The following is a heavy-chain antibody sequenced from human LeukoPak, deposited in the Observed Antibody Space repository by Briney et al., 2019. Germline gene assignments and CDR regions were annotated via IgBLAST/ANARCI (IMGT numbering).Heavy chain of an antibody. Sequence: PGGSLRLSCTASGFTFGDYAMSWVRQAPEKGLEWVGFIRSKAYGGTTEYAASVKGRFTISRDDSKSIAYLQMNSLKTEDTAVYYCTREGPHYYDSSGYPVVGYYFDYWGQGTLVTVSS. CDR2: IRSKAYGGTT. V-gene: IGHV3-49*04. CDR1: GFTFGDYA. D-gene: IGHD3-22*01. CDR3: TREGPHYYDSSGYPVVGYYFDY. J-gene: IGHJ4*02.